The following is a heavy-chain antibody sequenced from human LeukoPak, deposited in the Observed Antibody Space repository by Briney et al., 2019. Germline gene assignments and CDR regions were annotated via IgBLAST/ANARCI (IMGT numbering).Heavy chain of an antibody. J-gene: IGHJ5*02. Sequence: ASVRVSCKPSVYTFTNYDVTWVRQATGQGLGWMGWMNPNSGNTGYAQKFQGRVTMTRDTSISTAYMELSSLRSEDTAVYYCARLMGGGSPNRNTFDPWGQGTLVTVSS. V-gene: IGHV1-8*02. CDR2: MNPNSGNT. CDR1: VYTFTNYD. D-gene: IGHD2-15*01. CDR3: ARLMGGGSPNRNTFDP.